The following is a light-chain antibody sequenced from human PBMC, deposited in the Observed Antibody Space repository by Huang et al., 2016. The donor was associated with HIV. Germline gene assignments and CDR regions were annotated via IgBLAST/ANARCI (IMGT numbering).Light chain of an antibody. Sequence: DVLLTQSPLSLPVTLGQPAFITCKSNQSLVYGDGNIYLNWFHQRPGHAPRRLIYKLSNRDSGVPDRFSAGGSGTDFTLWISEVEAEDVGDYYCMQASHGAATLGQGTRVDIK. J-gene: IGKJ1*01. CDR2: KLS. CDR1: QSLVYGDGNIY. CDR3: MQASHGAAT. V-gene: IGKV2-30*01.